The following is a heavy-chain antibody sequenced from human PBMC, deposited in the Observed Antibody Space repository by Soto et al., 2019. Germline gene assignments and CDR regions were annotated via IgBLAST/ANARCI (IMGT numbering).Heavy chain of an antibody. CDR1: GFTFSSYG. D-gene: IGHD3-3*01. V-gene: IGHV3-30*03. J-gene: IGHJ4*02. Sequence: QVQLVESGGGVVQPGRSLRLSCAASGFTFSSYGMHWVRQAPGKGLEWVAVISYDGSNKYYADSVKGRFTISRDNSKNTLYLQMNSLRAEDTAVYYCATEAAIFGGDWGQGTLVTVSS. CDR3: ATEAAIFGGD. CDR2: ISYDGSNK.